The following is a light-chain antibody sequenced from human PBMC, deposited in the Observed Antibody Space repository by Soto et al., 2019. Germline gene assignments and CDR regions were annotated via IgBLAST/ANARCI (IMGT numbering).Light chain of an antibody. J-gene: IGKJ1*01. CDR1: QSLRSNF. V-gene: IGKV3-20*01. CDR3: QQYYSNPRT. CDR2: DAS. Sequence: EIVLTQSPGTLSVSPGERATLSCTASQSLRSNFLAWYQQKPGQAPRLLIYDASSRAAGIPDRFSGSGSGTDFTLTISSLQAEDVAVYYCQQYYSNPRTFGQGTKVDIK.